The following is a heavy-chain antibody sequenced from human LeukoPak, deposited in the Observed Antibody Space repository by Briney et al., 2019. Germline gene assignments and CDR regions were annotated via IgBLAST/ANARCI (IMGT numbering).Heavy chain of an antibody. J-gene: IGHJ1*01. V-gene: IGHV3-23*01. CDR1: GFTFSSHA. Sequence: GGSLRLSCAGCGFTFSSHAMSWVRQARGKGVEWVSAISASGGTIHYADSVRGRFTISRDNSKNTLYLQMNSLRAEDTAVYYCAKGYIGGVHDYFQHWGQGTLVTVSS. D-gene: IGHD1-26*01. CDR3: AKGYIGGVHDYFQH. CDR2: ISASGGTI.